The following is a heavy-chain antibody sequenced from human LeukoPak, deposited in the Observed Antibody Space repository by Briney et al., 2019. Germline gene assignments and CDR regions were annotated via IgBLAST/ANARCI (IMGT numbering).Heavy chain of an antibody. Sequence: GGSLRLSCAASGFTFSSYAMSWVRQAPGKGLEWVSAISGSGGSTYYADSVKGRFTISRGNSKNTLYLQMNSLRAEDTAVYYCAKEMRPYDILTGYFPTWGQGTLVTVSS. V-gene: IGHV3-23*01. CDR1: GFTFSSYA. J-gene: IGHJ5*02. D-gene: IGHD3-9*01. CDR2: ISGSGGST. CDR3: AKEMRPYDILTGYFPT.